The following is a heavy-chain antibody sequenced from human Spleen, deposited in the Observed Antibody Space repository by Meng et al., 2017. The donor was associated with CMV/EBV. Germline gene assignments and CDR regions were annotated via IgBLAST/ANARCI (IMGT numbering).Heavy chain of an antibody. Sequence: SVKVSCKASRGTHNSYAINWVRQAPGQGLEWMGGIIPVVDIPNYAQKFRGRVTITADKSTSTTYMELSSLRSEDTAVYYCARVTVLYGMDVWGQGTTVTVSS. CDR1: RGTHNSYA. J-gene: IGHJ6*02. D-gene: IGHD1-20*01. V-gene: IGHV1-69*10. CDR3: ARVTVLYGMDV. CDR2: IIPVVDIP.